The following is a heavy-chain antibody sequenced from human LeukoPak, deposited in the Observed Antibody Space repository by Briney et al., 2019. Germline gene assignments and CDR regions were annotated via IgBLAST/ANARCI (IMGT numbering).Heavy chain of an antibody. CDR2: ISYDGSNK. CDR3: AKDRRTDFDY. V-gene: IGHV3-30*18. Sequence: GGSLRLSCAASGFTFSIYVMHWVRPAPGKGREWGAVISYDGSNKYYADSVKGRFTISRDNSKNTLYLQMNSLRAEDTAVYYCAKDRRTDFDYWGQGTLVTVSS. J-gene: IGHJ4*02. D-gene: IGHD1-14*01. CDR1: GFTFSIYV.